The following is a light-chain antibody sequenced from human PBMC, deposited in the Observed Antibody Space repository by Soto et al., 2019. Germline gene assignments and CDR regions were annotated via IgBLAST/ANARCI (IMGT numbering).Light chain of an antibody. CDR3: SSYTSSSTV. J-gene: IGLJ2*01. Sequence: QSALTQPASVSGSPGQSITISCTGISSDVGGYNYVSWYQQHPGKAPKLMIYDVSNRPSGVSNRFSGSKSGNTASLTISGLQAADEADYYCSSYTSSSTVFGGATKLTVL. V-gene: IGLV2-14*01. CDR1: SSDVGGYNY. CDR2: DVS.